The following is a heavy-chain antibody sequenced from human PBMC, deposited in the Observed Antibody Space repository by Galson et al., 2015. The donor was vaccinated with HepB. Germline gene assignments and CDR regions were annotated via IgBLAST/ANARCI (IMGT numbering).Heavy chain of an antibody. CDR1: GGTFSSYA. D-gene: IGHD3-10*01. Sequence: SVKVSCKASGGTFSSYAISWVRQAPGQGLEWMGGIIPIFGTANYAQKFQGRVTITADESTGTAYMVLSSLRSEDTAVYYCARLSLGSGSYYYFDYWGQGTLVTVSS. J-gene: IGHJ4*02. CDR3: ARLSLGSGSYYYFDY. CDR2: IIPIFGTA. V-gene: IGHV1-69*13.